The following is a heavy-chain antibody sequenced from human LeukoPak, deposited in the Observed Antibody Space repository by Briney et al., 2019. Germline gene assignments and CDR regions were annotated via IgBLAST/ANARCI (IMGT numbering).Heavy chain of an antibody. CDR1: GFIHGPFW. D-gene: IGHD6-19*01. Sequence: GGSLRLSCASSGFIHGPFWMHGVRQAPGKGLVWVSRVNPQGSETSYADSVKGRFTISRDSAIDALHLQMDKQRAEPTAVHYCARASWSSTGWFLGYWGQGTLVTVSS. CDR3: ARASWSSTGWFLGY. J-gene: IGHJ4*02. CDR2: VNPQGSET. V-gene: IGHV3-74*01.